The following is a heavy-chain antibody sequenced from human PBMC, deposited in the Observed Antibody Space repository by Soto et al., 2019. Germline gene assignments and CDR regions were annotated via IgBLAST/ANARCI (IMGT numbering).Heavy chain of an antibody. J-gene: IGHJ4*02. V-gene: IGHV3-30*18. CDR1: GFTFSRYG. D-gene: IGHD1-26*01. CDR3: AKEGGLSGSYYISSSYYFDY. CDR2: ISYDGSNT. Sequence: QVQLVESGGGVVQPGRSLRLSCVASGFTFSRYGMHSFRQARGKGMEWVAIISYDGSNTYYADSVKGRFTISRDNSKNTLYLQMNSLRAEDTSVYYCAKEGGLSGSYYISSSYYFDYWGQGTLVTVCS.